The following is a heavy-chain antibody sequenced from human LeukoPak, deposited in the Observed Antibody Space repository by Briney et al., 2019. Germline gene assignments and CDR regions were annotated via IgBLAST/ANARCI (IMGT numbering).Heavy chain of an antibody. CDR3: AKDLGDYGDYTYEY. V-gene: IGHV3-23*01. CDR1: GFTFSSNA. Sequence: GGSLRLSCAASGFTFSSNAMSWLRQAPGKGLEWFSAISGSGGSTYYADSVKGRFTISRDNSKNTLYLQMNSLRAEDTAIYYCAKDLGDYGDYTYEYWGQGTLVTVSS. J-gene: IGHJ4*02. CDR2: ISGSGGST. D-gene: IGHD4-17*01.